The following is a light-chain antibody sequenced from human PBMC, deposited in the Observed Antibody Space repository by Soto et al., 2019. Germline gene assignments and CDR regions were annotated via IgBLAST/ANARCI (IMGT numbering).Light chain of an antibody. CDR2: DAS. CDR1: QSMNAC. Sequence: DIQMTQSPSTLSASIGYRVTITCCASQSMNACLAWYPQKPGKAPKLLLHDASTLESGVQSRFSGSGPGTEFTLTITSLQPDDLATYYCQYYTSFSHNFGQGTKVQIK. CDR3: QYYTSFSHN. V-gene: IGKV1-5*01. J-gene: IGKJ1*01.